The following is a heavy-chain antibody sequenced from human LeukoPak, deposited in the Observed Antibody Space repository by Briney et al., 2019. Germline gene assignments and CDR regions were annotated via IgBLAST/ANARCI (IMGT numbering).Heavy chain of an antibody. J-gene: IGHJ5*02. D-gene: IGHD3-10*01. V-gene: IGHV3-7*01. Sequence: GGSLRLSCAASGFTFSSYWMSWVRQAPGKGLEWVSNIKQDGSDKNYVDSVKGRFTNSRDNAKNSLYLQMNSLRAEDTAVYYCARGGYYGLGNDFRFDPWGQGTLVTVSS. CDR1: GFTFSSYW. CDR2: IKQDGSDK. CDR3: ARGGYYGLGNDFRFDP.